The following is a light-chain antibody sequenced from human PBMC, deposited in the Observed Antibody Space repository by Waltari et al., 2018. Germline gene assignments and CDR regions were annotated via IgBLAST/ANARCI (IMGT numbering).Light chain of an antibody. J-gene: IGKJ3*01. CDR2: DAS. CDR1: QGVSSY. Sequence: EIVLTQSPATLSLSPGERATLSCRASQGVSSYLACYQQKPGQAPRLLIYDASNRATGIPARFSGSGSGTDFTLTISSLEPEDFAVYYCQQRSNWPFFTFGPGTKVDIK. V-gene: IGKV3-11*01. CDR3: QQRSNWPFFT.